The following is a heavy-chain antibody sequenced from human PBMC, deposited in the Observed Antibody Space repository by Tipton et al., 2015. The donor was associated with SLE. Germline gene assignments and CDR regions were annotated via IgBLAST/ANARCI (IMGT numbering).Heavy chain of an antibody. V-gene: IGHV4-59*08. J-gene: IGHJ4*02. Sequence: TLSLTCTVYGGSFSGYYWTWIRQPPAKGLEWIGYIYYSGSTNYNPSLKSRVTISVDTSKNSFSLKLNSVTAADTAVYYCARFHVKSYYEFDCWGQGTLVTVSS. CDR2: IYYSGST. D-gene: IGHD3-10*01. CDR1: GGSFSGYY. CDR3: ARFHVKSYYEFDC.